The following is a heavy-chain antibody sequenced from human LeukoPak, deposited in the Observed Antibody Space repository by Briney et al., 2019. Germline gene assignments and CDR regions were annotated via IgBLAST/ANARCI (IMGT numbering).Heavy chain of an antibody. J-gene: IGHJ4*02. CDR1: GDYITTTNYY. Sequence: SETLSLTCNVSGDYITTTNYYWAWIRQPPGKGLEWIASVFYSGTTYYNPSLKSRVIISMDTSRKQISLRLSPVTATDTAIYYCARRSRLYKHETTGYHDSWGQGTLVTVSS. CDR2: VFYSGTT. V-gene: IGHV4-39*01. CDR3: ARRSRLYKHETTGYHDS. D-gene: IGHD3-9*01.